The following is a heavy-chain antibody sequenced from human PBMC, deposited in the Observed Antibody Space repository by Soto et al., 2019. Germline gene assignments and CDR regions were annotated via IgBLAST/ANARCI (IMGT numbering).Heavy chain of an antibody. Sequence: ASETLSLTCAVSGYSISSGYYWDWIRQPPGKGLEWIGSIYHSGKTYYNASLKSRVTISVDTSKNQFSLRLSSVTAADTAVYYCARDGGSLLPDFDYWGQGALVTV. D-gene: IGHD1-26*01. J-gene: IGHJ4*02. CDR2: IYHSGKT. V-gene: IGHV4-38-2*02. CDR1: GYSISSGYY. CDR3: ARDGGSLLPDFDY.